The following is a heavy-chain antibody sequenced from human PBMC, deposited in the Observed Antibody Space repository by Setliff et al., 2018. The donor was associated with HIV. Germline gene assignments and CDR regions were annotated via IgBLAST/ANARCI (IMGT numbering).Heavy chain of an antibody. CDR1: GFTVSSNY. CDR3: AKDHATSSWFTALLDY. D-gene: IGHD6-13*01. CDR2: ISSNGGST. V-gene: IGHV3-64*04. J-gene: IGHJ4*02. Sequence: GGSLRLSCAASGFTVSSNYMHWVRQAPGKGLEYVSAISSNGGSTYYADSVKGRFTISRDNSKNTLYLQMNSLRAEDTAVYYCAKDHATSSWFTALLDYWGQGALVTVSS.